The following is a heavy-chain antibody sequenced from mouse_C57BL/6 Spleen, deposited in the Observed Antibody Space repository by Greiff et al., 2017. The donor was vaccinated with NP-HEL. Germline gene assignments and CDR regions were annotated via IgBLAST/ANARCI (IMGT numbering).Heavy chain of an antibody. CDR1: CYFLPRGYY. CDR2: INYDGSN. V-gene: IGHV3-6*01. J-gene: IGHJ1*03. Sequence: VQRVESGPCLVKPSPSLSLPCSFTCYFLPRGYYLDWIRQFPGNKLEWIGYINYDGSNNYNPSLKNRISITRDTSKNQFFLKLNSVTTEDTATYYCARANYDPRYFDVWGTGTTVTVSS. D-gene: IGHD2-4*01. CDR3: ARANYDPRYFDV.